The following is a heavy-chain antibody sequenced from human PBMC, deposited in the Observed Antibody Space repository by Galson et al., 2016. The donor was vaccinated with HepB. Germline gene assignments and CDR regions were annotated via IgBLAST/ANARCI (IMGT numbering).Heavy chain of an antibody. D-gene: IGHD3-22*01. V-gene: IGHV1-3*04. J-gene: IGHJ4*02. CDR1: GYIFNNYP. CDR2: INTGNGNT. Sequence: SVKVSCKASGYIFNNYPMHWVRQAPGHTLEWMGWINTGNGNTKYSREFQGRVTITRDTSARTAYMELSSLRSDDTAMYYCARGRSGGHYYDSTAYYYAVDYWGQGTLVTVSS. CDR3: ARGRSGGHYYDSTAYYYAVDY.